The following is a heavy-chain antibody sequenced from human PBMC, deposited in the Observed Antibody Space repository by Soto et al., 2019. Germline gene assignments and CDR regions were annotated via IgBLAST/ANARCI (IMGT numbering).Heavy chain of an antibody. V-gene: IGHV3-23*01. CDR3: AKVPYYYDSSRRYYFDY. J-gene: IGHJ4*02. CDR2: ISGSGGST. CDR1: GFTFSSYA. D-gene: IGHD3-22*01. Sequence: TGGSLRLSCAASGFTFSSYAMSWVRQAPGKGLEWVSAISGSGGSTYYADSVKGRFTISRDNSKNTLYLQMNSLRAEDTAVYYCAKVPYYYDSSRRYYFDYWGQGTLVTVSS.